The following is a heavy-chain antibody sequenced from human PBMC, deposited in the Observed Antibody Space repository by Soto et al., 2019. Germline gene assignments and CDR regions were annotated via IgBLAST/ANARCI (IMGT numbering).Heavy chain of an antibody. D-gene: IGHD3-3*01. CDR3: ARQNPADYDFWSGYYNWFDP. CDR1: GGSISSSSYY. J-gene: IGHJ5*02. V-gene: IGHV4-39*01. Sequence: PSETLSLTCTVSGGSISSSSYYWGWIRQPPGKGLEWIGSIYYSGSTCYNPSLKSRVTISVDTSKNQFSLKLSSVTAADTAVYYCARQNPADYDFWSGYYNWFDPWGQGTLVTVSS. CDR2: IYYSGST.